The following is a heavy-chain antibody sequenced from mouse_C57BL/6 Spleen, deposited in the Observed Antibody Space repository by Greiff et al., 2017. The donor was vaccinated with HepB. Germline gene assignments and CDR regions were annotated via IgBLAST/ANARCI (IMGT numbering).Heavy chain of an antibody. J-gene: IGHJ2*01. CDR3: ARGLGHVYFDY. Sequence: EVKLMESGGGLVKPGGPLKLSCAASGFTFSSYAMSWVRQTPEKRLEWVATISDGGSYTYYPDNVKGRFTISRDNAKNNLYLQMSHLKSEDTAMYYCARGLGHVYFDYWGQGTTLTVSS. D-gene: IGHD4-1*01. V-gene: IGHV5-4*03. CDR2: ISDGGSYT. CDR1: GFTFSSYA.